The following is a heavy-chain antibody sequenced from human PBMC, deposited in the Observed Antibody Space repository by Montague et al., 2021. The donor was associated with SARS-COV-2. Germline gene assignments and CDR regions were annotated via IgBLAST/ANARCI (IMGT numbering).Heavy chain of an antibody. V-gene: IGHV4-59*01. CDR2: MSYGEST. J-gene: IGHJ5*02. Sequence: SETLSLTCTVSGGSISSYYWSWIRQPPGKGLEWIGYMSYGESTNXNPSLKSRVTISVDTSKNQLSLKVNSVTAEDTAVYYCARRDGYCSSTRCPHWFDPWGQGTLVTVSS. CDR3: ARRDGYCSSTRCPHWFDP. D-gene: IGHD2-2*01. CDR1: GGSISSYY.